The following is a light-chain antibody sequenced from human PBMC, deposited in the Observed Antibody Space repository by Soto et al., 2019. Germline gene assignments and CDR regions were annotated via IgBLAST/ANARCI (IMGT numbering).Light chain of an antibody. Sequence: EIVMTQSPATLSVSPGERATLSCRASQSVSSNLALYQQKPGHTPKLLIYVASTRATGIPARFSGSRSGTEFTLTISSLQSEDFAVYYCQQYNVLPLTFGGGTKVEFK. CDR1: QSVSSN. CDR2: VAS. CDR3: QQYNVLPLT. V-gene: IGKV3-15*01. J-gene: IGKJ4*01.